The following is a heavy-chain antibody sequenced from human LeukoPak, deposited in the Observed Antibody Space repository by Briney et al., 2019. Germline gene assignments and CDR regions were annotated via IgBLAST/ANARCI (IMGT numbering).Heavy chain of an antibody. D-gene: IGHD4-23*01. CDR1: GGSISSYY. Sequence: SETLSLTCTVSGGSISSYYWSWIRQPPGKGLEWIGSIYYSGSTYYNPSLKSRVTISVDTSKNQFSLKLSSVTAADTAVYYCARRNDYGGPGAFDYWGQGTLVTVSS. CDR2: IYYSGST. CDR3: ARRNDYGGPGAFDY. J-gene: IGHJ4*02. V-gene: IGHV4-59*12.